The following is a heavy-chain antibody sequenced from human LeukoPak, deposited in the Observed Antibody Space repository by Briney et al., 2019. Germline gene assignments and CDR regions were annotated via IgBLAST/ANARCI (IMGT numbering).Heavy chain of an antibody. Sequence: GGSLRLSCAASGFTFSNYAMTWVRQAPGKGLEWVSSIDGSATDTYYADSVKGRFTVSRDNSKNTLFLQMNSLRAEDTAIYYCAKERDYGPADYWGQGTLVTVSS. D-gene: IGHD4/OR15-4a*01. CDR2: IDGSATDT. CDR1: GFTFSNYA. CDR3: AKERDYGPADY. V-gene: IGHV3-23*01. J-gene: IGHJ4*02.